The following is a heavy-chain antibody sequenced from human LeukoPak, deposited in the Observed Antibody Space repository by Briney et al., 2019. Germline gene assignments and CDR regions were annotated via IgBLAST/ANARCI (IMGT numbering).Heavy chain of an antibody. CDR2: ISSSSSTI. J-gene: IGHJ4*02. CDR1: GFTFSSYS. V-gene: IGHV3-48*01. CDR3: ARDPGLGGWRQFRCFVY. Sequence: GGSLRLSCAASGFTFSSYSMNWVRQAPGKGLEWVSYISSSSSTIYYADSVKGRFTISRDNAKNSLYLQMNSLRTEDTAVYYCARDPGLGGWRQFRCFVYSGQGDPVTASS. D-gene: IGHD5-24*01.